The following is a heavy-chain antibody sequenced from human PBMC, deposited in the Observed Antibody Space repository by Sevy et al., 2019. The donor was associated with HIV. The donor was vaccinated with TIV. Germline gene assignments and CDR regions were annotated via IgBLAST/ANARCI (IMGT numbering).Heavy chain of an antibody. V-gene: IGHV4-39*02. J-gene: IGHJ4*02. CDR2: IYHSGST. CDR1: GGSITSKNYF. Sequence: SETLSLTCSVSGGSITSKNYFWAWIRQSPGKGLEWIGSIYHSGSTYHSPSLQSRVGISVDTSRRHFSLKLSSVTATXXAXHYCAXXSFXHGYRPHYFDYWSQGTLVTVSS. CDR3: AXXSFXHGYRPHYFDY.